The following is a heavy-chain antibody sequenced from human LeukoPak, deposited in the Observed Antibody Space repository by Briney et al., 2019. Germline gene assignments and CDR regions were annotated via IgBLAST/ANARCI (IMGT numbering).Heavy chain of an antibody. J-gene: IGHJ4*02. V-gene: IGHV3-23*01. D-gene: IGHD1-1*01. CDR3: AKATGTLGN. CDR2: ISNSDGNT. Sequence: GGSLRLSCAVSGFTVSSNSWSWVRQAPGKGLEWASTISNSDGNTYYADSVKGRFTISRGNSKNTLYLQMNSLTAEDTAIYYCAKATGTLGNWGQGTLVTVSS. CDR1: GFTVSSNS.